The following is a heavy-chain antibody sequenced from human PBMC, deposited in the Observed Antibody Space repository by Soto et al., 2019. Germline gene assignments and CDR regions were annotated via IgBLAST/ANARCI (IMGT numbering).Heavy chain of an antibody. J-gene: IGHJ6*02. CDR2: IGTSGRTI. CDR1: GFTFSNYE. V-gene: IGHV3-48*03. D-gene: IGHD4-4*01. Sequence: PVGSLRLSCAVSGFTFSNYEMNWVRQAPGKGLEWVSYIGTSGRTIYYADSVRGRFTISRDNAKNSLYPQMNSLRAEDTAVYYCARDPAIYSGKFDYGLDVWGQGTTVTVSS. CDR3: ARDPAIYSGKFDYGLDV.